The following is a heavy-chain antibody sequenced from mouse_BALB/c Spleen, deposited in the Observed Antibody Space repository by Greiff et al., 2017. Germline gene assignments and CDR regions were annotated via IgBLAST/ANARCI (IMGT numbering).Heavy chain of an antibody. V-gene: IGHV5-9-4*01. D-gene: IGHD2-2*01. Sequence: EVKVVESGGGLVKPGGSLKLSCAASGFTFSSYAMSWVRQSPEKRLEWVAEISSGGSYTYYPDTVTGRFTISRDNAKNTLYLEMSSLRSEDTAMYYCARRGLRPWFAYWGQGTLVTVSA. J-gene: IGHJ3*01. CDR3: ARRGLRPWFAY. CDR2: ISSGGSYT. CDR1: GFTFSSYA.